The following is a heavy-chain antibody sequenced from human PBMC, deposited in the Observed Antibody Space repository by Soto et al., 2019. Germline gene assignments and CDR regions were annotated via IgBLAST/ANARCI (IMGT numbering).Heavy chain of an antibody. J-gene: IGHJ4*02. CDR3: AREKRANGYFDY. D-gene: IGHD6-25*01. V-gene: IGHV3-7*01. Sequence: PXGSLRLSCAASGFTXSAYWMSWVRQAPGKGLEWVANIKQAGSEKYYVDSVNGRFIISRDDAKNSLFLQVNSLRVEDTAVYYCAREKRANGYFDYWGQGTLVTVSS. CDR1: GFTXSAYW. CDR2: IKQAGSEK.